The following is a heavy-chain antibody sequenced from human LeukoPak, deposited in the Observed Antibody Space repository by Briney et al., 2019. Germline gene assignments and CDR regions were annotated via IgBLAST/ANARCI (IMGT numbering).Heavy chain of an antibody. CDR1: GFTFSRYW. CDR2: INGDGSTT. J-gene: IGHJ4*02. D-gene: IGHD3-22*01. V-gene: IGHV3-74*01. Sequence: GGSLSLSCAASGFTFSRYWMHWVRQVPGKGLVWVSLINGDGSTTSYADFVKGRFTISRDNAKNTLSLQVNSLRAEDTAVYYCATGNYYDSRGYYTFGYWGQGTLVTVSS. CDR3: ATGNYYDSRGYYTFGY.